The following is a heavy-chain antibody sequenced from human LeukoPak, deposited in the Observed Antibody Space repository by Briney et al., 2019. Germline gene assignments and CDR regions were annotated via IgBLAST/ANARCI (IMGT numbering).Heavy chain of an antibody. J-gene: IGHJ4*02. V-gene: IGHV4-39*01. CDR1: GGSISSSSYY. CDR3: ARNDYGDHRFDY. CDR2: IYYSGST. D-gene: IGHD4-17*01. Sequence: SETLSLTCTVSGGSISSSSYYWGWIRQPPGKGLEWIGSIYYSGSTYYNPSLKSRVTISVDTSKNQFSLKLSSVTAADTAVYYCARNDYGDHRFDYWGQGTLVTVSS.